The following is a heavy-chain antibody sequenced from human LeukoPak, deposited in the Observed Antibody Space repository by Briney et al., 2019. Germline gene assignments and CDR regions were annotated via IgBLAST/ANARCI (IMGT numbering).Heavy chain of an antibody. CDR3: VRVSISTSCADCYGMDV. V-gene: IGHV3-33*08. J-gene: IGHJ6*04. D-gene: IGHD2-2*01. CDR1: GFTFSCFG. Sequence: PGGSLRLSCVASGFTFSCFGMHWVRQAPGKGLEWVAVIWNDGSNIYYADSVKGRFTISRDNSQYTLSLQMNSLRAEDTAVYFCVRVSISTSCADCYGMDVWGTGTTVTVSS. CDR2: IWNDGSNI.